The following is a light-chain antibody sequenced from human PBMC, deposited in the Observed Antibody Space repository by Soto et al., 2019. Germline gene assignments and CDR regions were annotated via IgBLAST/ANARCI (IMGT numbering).Light chain of an antibody. V-gene: IGLV1-40*01. Sequence: QSVLTQPPSVSGAPGQRVTISCTGSSSNIGAGYDVHWFQQLPGTAPKLLIYGNSNRPSGVPDRFSGSKSGTSASLAITGLQAEDEADYYCAAWDDSLNGFWVFGGGTKVTVL. CDR3: AAWDDSLNGFWV. J-gene: IGLJ3*02. CDR1: SSNIGAGYD. CDR2: GNS.